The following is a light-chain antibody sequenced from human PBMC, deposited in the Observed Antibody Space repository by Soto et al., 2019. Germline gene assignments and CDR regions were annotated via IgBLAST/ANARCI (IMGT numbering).Light chain of an antibody. J-gene: IGLJ1*01. CDR3: AACDDSLNGYV. CDR2: SNH. Sequence: SVLAQPPSASGTPGQRVTIACCASNSNIGSNTVNWYQQLPGTAPKLLIYSNHHRPSGVPDRFSGSKSGTSASLAISGLQSEDEADYYCAACDDSLNGYVFGTGTKVTVL. V-gene: IGLV1-44*01. CDR1: NSNIGSNT.